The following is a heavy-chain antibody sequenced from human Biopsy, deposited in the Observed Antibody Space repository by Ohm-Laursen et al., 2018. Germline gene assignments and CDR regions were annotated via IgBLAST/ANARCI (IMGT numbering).Heavy chain of an antibody. Sequence: SSVKVSCKVPTGTFNSYGIIWVRQAPGQGLEWMGRIIPILRTTAYAQTFLGRVTITADSPTSTVDMELTSLTSDDTAVYFCAREAIGYQLPCDDWGQGTLVTVPS. J-gene: IGHJ4*02. CDR3: AREAIGYQLPCDD. CDR1: TGTFNSYG. D-gene: IGHD2-2*01. V-gene: IGHV1-69*11. CDR2: IIPILRTT.